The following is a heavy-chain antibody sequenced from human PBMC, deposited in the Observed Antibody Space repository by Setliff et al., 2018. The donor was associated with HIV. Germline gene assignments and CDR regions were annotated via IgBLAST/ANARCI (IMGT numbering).Heavy chain of an antibody. D-gene: IGHD2-8*01. CDR2: ISPDGNRY. Sequence: GGSLRLSCAASGFSFSNFWMHWVRQAPGKGLEWVASISPDGNRYHCVGSVKGRFTASRDNAKTSLYLQMNSLRAEDTAMHYCARVLLRTNAVYGVVSNRFDPWGQGTLVTVSS. CDR3: ARVLLRTNAVYGVVSNRFDP. V-gene: IGHV3-7*03. J-gene: IGHJ5*02. CDR1: GFSFSNFW.